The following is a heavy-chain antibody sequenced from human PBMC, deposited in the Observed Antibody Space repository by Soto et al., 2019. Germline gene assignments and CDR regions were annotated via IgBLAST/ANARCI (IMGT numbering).Heavy chain of an antibody. V-gene: IGHV3-30*18. CDR2: ISYDGSNK. CDR3: AKDLLGYCSSTSCYEGSYYYGMDV. Sequence: QVQLVESGGGVVQPGRSLRLSCXASXFTFXXXXMXWVRQAPGKGLEWVAVISYDGSNKYYADSVKGRFTISRDNSKNTLYLQMNSLRAEDTAVYYCAKDLLGYCSSTSCYEGSYYYGMDVWGQGTTVTVSS. J-gene: IGHJ6*02. D-gene: IGHD2-2*01. CDR1: XFTFXXXX.